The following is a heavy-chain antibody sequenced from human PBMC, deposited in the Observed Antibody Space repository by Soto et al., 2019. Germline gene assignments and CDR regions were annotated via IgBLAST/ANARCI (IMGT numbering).Heavy chain of an antibody. V-gene: IGHV3-21*01. Sequence: GGSLRLSWAPSGFTFSKHTMTWIRQAQGKGLEWVSYISSSSSYIYYADSVKGRFTISRDNAKNSLYLQMNSLRAEDTAVYYCARDLSFGVVIGYYYYGMDVWGQGTTVTVSS. D-gene: IGHD3-3*01. J-gene: IGHJ6*02. CDR3: ARDLSFGVVIGYYYYGMDV. CDR1: GFTFSKHT. CDR2: ISSSSSYI.